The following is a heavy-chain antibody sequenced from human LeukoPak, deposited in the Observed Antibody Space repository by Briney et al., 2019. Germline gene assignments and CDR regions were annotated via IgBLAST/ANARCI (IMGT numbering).Heavy chain of an antibody. CDR2: IIPIFGTA. Sequence: GASVKVSCKASGGTFSSYAISWVRQAPGQGLEWMGGIIPIFGTANYAQKFQGRVTITADKSTSTAYMELSSLRSEDTAVYYCARVRQQPTNDAFDSWGQGTMVTVSS. J-gene: IGHJ3*02. D-gene: IGHD6-13*01. CDR1: GGTFSSYA. CDR3: ARVRQQPTNDAFDS. V-gene: IGHV1-69*06.